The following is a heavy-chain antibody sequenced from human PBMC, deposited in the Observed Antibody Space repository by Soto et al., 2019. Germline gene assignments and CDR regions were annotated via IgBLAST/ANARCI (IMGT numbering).Heavy chain of an antibody. D-gene: IGHD4-17*01. CDR2: IYWNDDQ. CDR1: GLSFGTSGVG. CDR3: ASMTTVATAAFDI. V-gene: IGHV2-5*01. J-gene: IGHJ3*02. Sequence: QITLKESGPTLVKPTQTLPLTCTASGLSFGTSGVGVGWIRQPPGKALEWLALIYWNDDQRYSPSLKSSLTITKDTSKNQVVLTMTNVDPVDTATYYCASMTTVATAAFDIWGQGIMVTVPS.